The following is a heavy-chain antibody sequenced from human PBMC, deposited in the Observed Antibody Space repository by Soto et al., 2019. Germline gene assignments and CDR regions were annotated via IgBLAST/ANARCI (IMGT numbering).Heavy chain of an antibody. J-gene: IGHJ1*01. Sequence: QITLKESGPTLVKPTQTLTLTCTFSGFSLSTSGVGVGWIRQPPGKALEWLALIYWNDDKRYSPSLKSRLTIHKDTSKNQVVLTMNNMDPVDTATYYCAHPHSSKYSSSWYSEYFQHWGQGTLVTVSS. CDR1: GFSLSTSGVG. CDR2: IYWNDDK. CDR3: AHPHSSKYSSSWYSEYFQH. V-gene: IGHV2-5*01. D-gene: IGHD6-13*01.